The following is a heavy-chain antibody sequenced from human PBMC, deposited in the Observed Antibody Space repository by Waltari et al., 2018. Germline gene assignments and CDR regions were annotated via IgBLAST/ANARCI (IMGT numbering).Heavy chain of an antibody. D-gene: IGHD6-19*01. CDR2: IYSGVST. CDR3: ARGESSGWTNYYYYMDV. J-gene: IGHJ6*03. Sequence: EVQLVETGGGLIQPGGSLRLSCAASGFTVSSNYMSWVRQAPGKGLEWVSVIYSGVSTYYADSVKGRFTISRDNSKNTLYLQMNSLRAEDTAVYYCARGESSGWTNYYYYMDVWGKGTTVTVSS. V-gene: IGHV3-53*02. CDR1: GFTVSSNY.